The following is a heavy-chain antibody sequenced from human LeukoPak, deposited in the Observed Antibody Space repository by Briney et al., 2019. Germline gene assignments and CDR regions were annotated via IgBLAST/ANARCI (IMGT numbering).Heavy chain of an antibody. CDR1: GFTVSSNP. D-gene: IGHD2-15*01. Sequence: GGSLRLSCTVSGFTVSSNPWSWVRQAPGKGLEWVSFIYSGGDTHYSDSVKGRFTISRDSSKNTLYLQMDSLRAEDTAIYYCSRRAGEYSHPYDYWGQGTLVTVSS. CDR2: IYSGGDT. CDR3: SRRAGEYSHPYDY. J-gene: IGHJ4*02. V-gene: IGHV3-53*01.